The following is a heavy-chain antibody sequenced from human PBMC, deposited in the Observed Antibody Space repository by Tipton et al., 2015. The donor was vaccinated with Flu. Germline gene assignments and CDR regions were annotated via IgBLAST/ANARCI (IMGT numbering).Heavy chain of an antibody. CDR3: ARDRGGTGVGDWFDP. CDR1: GDTISNSSAA. J-gene: IGHJ5*02. V-gene: IGHV6-1*01. D-gene: IGHD3/OR15-3a*01. CDR2: TYYRSKWYS. Sequence: GLVKPSQTLSVTCAISGDTISNSSAAWNWIRQSPSRGLEWLARTYYRSKWYSDYAVSVESRITINADTPKNQFSLQLNSVTPEDTAVYFCARDRGGTGVGDWFDPWGQGTLVTVSS.